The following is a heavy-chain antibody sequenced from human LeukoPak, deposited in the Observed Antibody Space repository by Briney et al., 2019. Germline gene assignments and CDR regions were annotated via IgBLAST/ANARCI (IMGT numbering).Heavy chain of an antibody. CDR2: ISWNSGSI. Sequence: PGGSLRLSCAASGFTFDDYAMHWVRQAPGKGLEWVSGISWNSGSIGYADSVKGRFTISRDNSKNTLYLQMNSLRAEDTAVYYCAKQGERFVGAKGYYFDYWGQGTLVTVSS. V-gene: IGHV3-9*01. CDR3: AKQGERFVGAKGYYFDY. J-gene: IGHJ4*02. D-gene: IGHD1-26*01. CDR1: GFTFDDYA.